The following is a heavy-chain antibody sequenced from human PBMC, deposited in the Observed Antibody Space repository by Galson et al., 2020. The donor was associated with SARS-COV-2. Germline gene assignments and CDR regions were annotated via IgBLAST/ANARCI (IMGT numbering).Heavy chain of an antibody. D-gene: IGHD3-16*01. CDR1: GFSLSTSGVG. CDR3: AHRRGFMKYFDY. CDR2: IYWDDDK. Sequence: SGPTLVKPTQTLTLTCTFSGFSLSTSGVGVGWIRQPPGKALERLALIYWDDDKRYSPSLKSRLTITKDTSKNQVVLTMTNMDPVDTATYYCAHRRGFMKYFDYWGQGTLVTVSS. J-gene: IGHJ4*02. V-gene: IGHV2-5*02.